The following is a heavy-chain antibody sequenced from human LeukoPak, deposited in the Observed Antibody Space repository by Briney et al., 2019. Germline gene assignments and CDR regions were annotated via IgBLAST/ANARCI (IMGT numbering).Heavy chain of an antibody. CDR3: AKDAPPEGFSRGYFDY. V-gene: IGHV3-74*01. CDR1: GFTFSRYC. J-gene: IGHJ4*02. D-gene: IGHD3-3*01. CDR2: INNDETDK. Sequence: PGGSLRLSCGASGFTFSRYCMHWVRQVPGKGLVWVSRINNDETDKDYADSVKGRFTISRDNAKNTLFLQMNSLSAEDTAVYFCAKDAPPEGFSRGYFDYWGQGTLVTVSS.